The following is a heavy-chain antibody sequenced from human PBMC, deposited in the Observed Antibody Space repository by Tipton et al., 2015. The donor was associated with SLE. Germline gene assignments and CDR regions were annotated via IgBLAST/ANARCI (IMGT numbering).Heavy chain of an antibody. J-gene: IGHJ4*02. CDR2: SRDKGNSHTT. CDR1: GFTLSVFY. CDR3: ARLPRKITIFGVINPLSSDY. Sequence: GSLRLSCAASGFTLSVFYMDWVRQAPGKGPEWIGRSRDKGNSHTTEYAASVKGRFTISRDDSKNSLYLQMNSLKTEDAAVYYCARLPRKITIFGVINPLSSDYWGQGTLVTVSS. D-gene: IGHD3-3*01. V-gene: IGHV3-72*01.